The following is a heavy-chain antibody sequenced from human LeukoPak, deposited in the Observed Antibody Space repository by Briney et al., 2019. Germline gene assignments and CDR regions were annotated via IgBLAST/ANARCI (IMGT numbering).Heavy chain of an antibody. D-gene: IGHD2-2*01. CDR3: ARSPPAPKEFHK. Sequence: PSETLSLTCIVSGGSINNYYWSWIRQPPGKGLEWIGYIYTSGTTNYNPSLKSRVTISADTSKNQLSLKLNSVTAADTAVYYCARSPPAPKEFHKWGQGALVTVSS. CDR2: IYTSGTT. J-gene: IGHJ4*02. CDR1: GGSINNYY. V-gene: IGHV4-4*09.